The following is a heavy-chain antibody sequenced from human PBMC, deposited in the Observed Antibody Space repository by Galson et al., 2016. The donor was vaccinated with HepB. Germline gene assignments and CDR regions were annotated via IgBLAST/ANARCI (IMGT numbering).Heavy chain of an antibody. Sequence: LRLSCAASGFTFSDYYMNWIRQSPEKGLEWIGEVFHSGDTNYNPSLKSRAFLSVDESKNQFSLRLTSVTAADTAVYFCARDCSGGDCHPTGGYDVFDVWGQGTMVTVAS. V-gene: IGHV4-34*12. D-gene: IGHD2-15*01. CDR1: GFTFSDYY. J-gene: IGHJ3*01. CDR3: ARDCSGGDCHPTGGYDVFDV. CDR2: VFHSGDT.